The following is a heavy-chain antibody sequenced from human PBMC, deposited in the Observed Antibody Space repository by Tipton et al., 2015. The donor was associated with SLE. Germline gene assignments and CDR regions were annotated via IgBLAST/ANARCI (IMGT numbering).Heavy chain of an antibody. CDR1: GFTFSSYS. CDR3: ARDRGLGAFDI. D-gene: IGHD3-10*01. CDR2: ISSSSGTI. Sequence: SLRLSCAASGFTFSSYSMNWVRQAPGKGLEWVSYISSSSGTIYYADSVKGRFTISRDNSKNSLYLQMNSLRAEDTSVYYCARDRGLGAFDIWGQGTMVTVSS. J-gene: IGHJ3*02. V-gene: IGHV3-48*04.